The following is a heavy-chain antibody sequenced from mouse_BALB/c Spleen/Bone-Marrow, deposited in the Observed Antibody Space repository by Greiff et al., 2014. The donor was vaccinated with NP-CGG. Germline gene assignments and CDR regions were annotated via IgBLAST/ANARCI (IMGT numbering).Heavy chain of an antibody. CDR3: ARGGGSSYNYAMDY. CDR1: GDSITSGY. Sequence: EVQLQQSGPSLVKPSQTLSLTCSVTGDSITSGYWNWIRKFPGNKLEYMGYISYSGSTYYNPSLKSRISITRDTSKNQYYLQLNSVTTEDSATYYCARGGGSSYNYAMDYWGQGTSVTVSP. V-gene: IGHV3-8*02. D-gene: IGHD1-1*01. CDR2: ISYSGST. J-gene: IGHJ4*01.